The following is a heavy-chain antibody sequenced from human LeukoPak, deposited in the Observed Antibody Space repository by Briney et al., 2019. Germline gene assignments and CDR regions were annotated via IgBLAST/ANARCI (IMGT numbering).Heavy chain of an antibody. V-gene: IGHV3-7*01. CDR3: AREEGGYFDS. CDR1: GFTFKTYW. J-gene: IGHJ4*02. Sequence: GGSLRLSCAASGFTFKTYWMGWVRQPPGKGLEWVANIKQDGSDKYYVDSVKGRFTISRDNAKNSLFLQINSLRIDDTAVYYCAREEGGYFDSWGQGTLVTVSS. CDR2: IKQDGSDK. D-gene: IGHD1-26*01.